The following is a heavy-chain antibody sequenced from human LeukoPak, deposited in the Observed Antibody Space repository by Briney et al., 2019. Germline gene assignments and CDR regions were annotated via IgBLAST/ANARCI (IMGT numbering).Heavy chain of an antibody. J-gene: IGHJ5*02. CDR1: GFTFSTYW. Sequence: PGGSLRLSCAASGFTFSTYWMHWVRQAPGKGLVWVSRINSDGSSTSYADSVKGRFTISRDNAKNTLYLQMNSLRAEDTAVYYCARERRGGSGYYTKYNWLDPWGQGTLVTVSS. CDR2: INSDGSST. CDR3: ARERRGGSGYYTKYNWLDP. V-gene: IGHV3-74*01. D-gene: IGHD3-3*01.